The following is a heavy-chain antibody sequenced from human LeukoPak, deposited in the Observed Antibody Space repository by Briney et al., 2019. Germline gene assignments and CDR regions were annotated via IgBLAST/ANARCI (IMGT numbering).Heavy chain of an antibody. Sequence: GGCLRLSCAASGFTFSSYEFNWVRQAPGKGLEWVSYISSSGSIIFYADSVKGRFTVSRDNAKKSLYLQMNSLRAEDTAIYYCARGVVPPPYWGQGTLVTVSS. D-gene: IGHD2-2*01. CDR1: GFTFSSYE. J-gene: IGHJ4*02. CDR2: ISSSGSII. CDR3: ARGVVPPPY. V-gene: IGHV3-48*03.